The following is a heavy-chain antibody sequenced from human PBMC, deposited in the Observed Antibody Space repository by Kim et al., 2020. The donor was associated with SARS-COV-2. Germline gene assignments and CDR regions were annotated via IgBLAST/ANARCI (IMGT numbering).Heavy chain of an antibody. CDR3: ARGPRTSHWGRPPKYYFDY. CDR1: GGSFSGYY. V-gene: IGHV4-34*01. CDR2: INHSGST. D-gene: IGHD2-2*01. J-gene: IGHJ4*02. Sequence: SETLSLTCAVYGGSFSGYYWSWIRQPPGKGLEWIGEINHSGSTNYNPSLKSRVTISVDTSKNQFSLKLSSVTAADTAVYYCARGPRTSHWGRPPKYYFDYWGQGTLVTVSS.